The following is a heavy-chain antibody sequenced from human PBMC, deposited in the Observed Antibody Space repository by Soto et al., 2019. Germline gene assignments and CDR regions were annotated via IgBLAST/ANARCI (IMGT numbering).Heavy chain of an antibody. V-gene: IGHV3-66*01. CDR2: IHSGGTT. J-gene: IGHJ4*02. CDR3: ARDSNSPARFGY. Sequence: EVQLVESGGGLVQPGGSLRLSCAGSGFSVSSSYMGWVRQAPGKGLEWISAIHSGGTTYDADSVKGRFTIYSDTSRNTVYLQMTSLRVEDTAVYYCARDSNSPARFGYWGKGYLVIVSS. CDR1: GFSVSSSY.